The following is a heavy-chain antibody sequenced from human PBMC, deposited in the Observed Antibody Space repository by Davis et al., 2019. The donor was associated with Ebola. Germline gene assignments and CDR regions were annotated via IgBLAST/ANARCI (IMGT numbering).Heavy chain of an antibody. Sequence: SETLSLTCAVYGGSFSGYYWSWIRQPPGKGLEWIGEINHSGSTNYNPSLKSRVTISVDTSKNQFSLKLNSVTAADTAVYYCARGGRDGYNYYYYYYGMDVWGQGTTVTVSS. CDR1: GGSFSGYY. J-gene: IGHJ6*02. D-gene: IGHD5-24*01. CDR3: ARGGRDGYNYYYYYYGMDV. CDR2: INHSGST. V-gene: IGHV4-34*01.